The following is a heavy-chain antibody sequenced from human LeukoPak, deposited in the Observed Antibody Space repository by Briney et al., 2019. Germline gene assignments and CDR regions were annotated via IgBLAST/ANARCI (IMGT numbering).Heavy chain of an antibody. CDR3: AKDRPYSSSPRPFDY. J-gene: IGHJ4*02. D-gene: IGHD6-6*01. CDR1: GFTFSSYA. CDR2: ISGSGGSI. V-gene: IGHV3-23*01. Sequence: GGSLRLSCAASGFTFSSYAMSWVRQAPGKGLEWVSAISGSGGSIYYADSVKGRFTISRDNSKNTLYLQMNSLRAEDTAVYYCAKDRPYSSSPRPFDYWGQGTLVTVSS.